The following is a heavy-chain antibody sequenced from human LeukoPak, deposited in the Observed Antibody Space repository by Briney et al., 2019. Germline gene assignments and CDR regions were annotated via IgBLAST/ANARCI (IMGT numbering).Heavy chain of an antibody. CDR3: ARGLRFLEWLFDY. D-gene: IGHD3-3*01. Sequence: SETLSLTCAVYGGSFSGSYWSWLRPPPGKGLEWIGEINHSGSTNSNPSLKSRVTISVDTSKNQFSLKLSSVTAADTAVYYCARGLRFLEWLFDYWGQGTLVTVSS. V-gene: IGHV4-34*01. J-gene: IGHJ4*02. CDR2: INHSGST. CDR1: GGSFSGSY.